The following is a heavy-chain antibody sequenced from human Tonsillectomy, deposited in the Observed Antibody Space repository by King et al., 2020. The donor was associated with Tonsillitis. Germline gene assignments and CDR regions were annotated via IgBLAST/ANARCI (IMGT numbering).Heavy chain of an antibody. V-gene: IGHV4-59*12. D-gene: IGHD5-12*01. CDR2: IYYSGST. CDR3: AREEGFSGFDN. J-gene: IGHJ4*02. CDR1: GGSIRPYY. Sequence: QLQESGPGLVKPSETLSLTCTVSGGSIRPYYWNWVRQSPGKGLEWIAYIYYSGSTSYRPSLQSRLTISLDTSMNQVSLHLTSVTPADTAVYYCAREEGFSGFDNWGPGILVTVSS.